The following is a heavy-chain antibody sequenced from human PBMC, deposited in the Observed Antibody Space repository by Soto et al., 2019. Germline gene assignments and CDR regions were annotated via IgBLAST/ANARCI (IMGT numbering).Heavy chain of an antibody. D-gene: IGHD4-17*01. V-gene: IGHV4-61*03. CDR1: GASVNSPPYS. Sequence: QILLQESGPGLVKPSETLSLICAVSGASVNSPPYSWTWVRQPPGKGLEWIGYVHNSGSTKYDPSFQSRVSISLDTSKNHFSLRLTSATAADAAVYYGLAADYGGIVDYLGQGTLVSVSS. CDR3: LAADYGGIVDY. J-gene: IGHJ4*02. CDR2: VHNSGST.